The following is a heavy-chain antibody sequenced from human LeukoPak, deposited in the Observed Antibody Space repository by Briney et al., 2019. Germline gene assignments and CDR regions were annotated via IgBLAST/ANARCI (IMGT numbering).Heavy chain of an antibody. D-gene: IGHD2-2*01. CDR3: ARPAEASCSGTSCYRYFHH. CDR2: IASDGRTT. Sequence: PGGSLRLSCAASGFIFSSYEMNWVRQAPGLGLEWVAVIASDGRTTYYADSVSGRSTISRDNSNNALSLQMNSLSADDTAVYYCARPAEASCSGTSCYRYFHHWGRGTLVIVSS. CDR1: GFIFSSYE. V-gene: IGHV3-30*04. J-gene: IGHJ1*01.